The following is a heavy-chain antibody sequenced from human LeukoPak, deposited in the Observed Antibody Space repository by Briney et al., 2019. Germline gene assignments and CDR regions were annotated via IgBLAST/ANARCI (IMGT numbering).Heavy chain of an antibody. CDR2: INPSGGST. D-gene: IGHD3-22*01. CDR1: GYTFTSYY. V-gene: IGHV1-46*01. J-gene: IGHJ4*02. CDR3: ARDADDSSGYSSFDY. Sequence: ASVKVSCKASGYTFTSYYIHWVRQAPGQGLEWMGIINPSGGSTSYAQKFQGRVTMTRDTSTSTVYMELRRLRSEDTAVYYCARDADDSSGYSSFDYWGQGTLVTVSS.